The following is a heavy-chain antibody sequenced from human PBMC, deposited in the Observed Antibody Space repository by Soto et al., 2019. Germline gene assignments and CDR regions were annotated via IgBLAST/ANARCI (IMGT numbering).Heavy chain of an antibody. Sequence: QVQLVQSGAEVKKPGASVKVSCKASGYTFTSYAMHWVRQAPGQRLEWMGWINAGNGNTKYSQKFQGRVTITRDTSASTAYRELSSLRSEDTAVYYCARDWDYYGSGSYYTYYWFDPWGQGTLVTVSS. CDR1: GYTFTSYA. CDR3: ARDWDYYGSGSYYTYYWFDP. CDR2: INAGNGNT. V-gene: IGHV1-3*01. D-gene: IGHD3-10*01. J-gene: IGHJ5*02.